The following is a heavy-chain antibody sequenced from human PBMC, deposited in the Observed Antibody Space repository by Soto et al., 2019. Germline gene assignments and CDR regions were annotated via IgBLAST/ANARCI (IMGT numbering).Heavy chain of an antibody. Sequence: SETLSLTCSVSGGSISSYYWSWIRQPPGKGLEWIGYIYYSGSTNYNPSLKSRVTISVDTSKNQFSLKLSSVTAADTAVYYCARALILTGYYIHDAFASWGQGTMVTVSS. D-gene: IGHD3-9*01. CDR3: ARALILTGYYIHDAFAS. J-gene: IGHJ3*02. CDR1: GGSISSYY. CDR2: IYYSGST. V-gene: IGHV4-59*01.